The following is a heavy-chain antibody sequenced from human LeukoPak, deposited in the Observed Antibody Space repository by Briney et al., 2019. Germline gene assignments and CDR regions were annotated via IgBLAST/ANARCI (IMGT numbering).Heavy chain of an antibody. CDR2: MNPNSGNT. Sequence: ASVKVTCKASGYTFTSYDINWVRQAAGQGLEWMGWMNPNSGNTGYAQKFQGRVTMTKNTSITTAYMDLSSLRSEDTAVYYCARALSWTTESYYYMDVWGKGTTVTVSS. CDR3: ARALSWTTESYYYMDV. V-gene: IGHV1-8*01. J-gene: IGHJ6*03. D-gene: IGHD3/OR15-3a*01. CDR1: GYTFTSYD.